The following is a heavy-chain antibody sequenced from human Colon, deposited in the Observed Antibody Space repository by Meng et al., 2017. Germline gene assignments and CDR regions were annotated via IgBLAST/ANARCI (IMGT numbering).Heavy chain of an antibody. D-gene: IGHD1-1*01. CDR1: GFMFSSFS. CDR3: ARGSTSRDP. V-gene: IGHV3-7*04. Sequence: GESLKISCAASGFMFSSFSMTWVRQAPGKGLEWVATITKDGSETYFVDSVKGRFTTSRDNAKNSLYLQMNSLRAEDTAMYYCARGSTSRDPGGQGTLVTVSS. J-gene: IGHJ5*02. CDR2: ITKDGSET.